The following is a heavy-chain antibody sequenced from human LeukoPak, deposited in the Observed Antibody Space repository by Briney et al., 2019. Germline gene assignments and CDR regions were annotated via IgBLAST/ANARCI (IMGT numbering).Heavy chain of an antibody. CDR2: INPNSGGT. V-gene: IGHV1-2*02. CDR1: GYTFTGYY. D-gene: IGHD1-26*01. Sequence: ASVKVSCKASGYTFTGYYMHWVRQAPGQGLEWMGWINPNSGGTNYAQKFQGRVTMTRDTSISIAYMELSRLRSDDTAVYYCARALPVYSGSYTPLGFDYWGQGTLVTVSS. J-gene: IGHJ4*02. CDR3: ARALPVYSGSYTPLGFDY.